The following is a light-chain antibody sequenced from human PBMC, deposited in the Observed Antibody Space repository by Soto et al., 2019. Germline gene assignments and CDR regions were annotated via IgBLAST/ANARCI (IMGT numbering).Light chain of an antibody. CDR1: QSISSW. J-gene: IGKJ4*01. CDR3: QQYNSYSLT. CDR2: KAS. Sequence: DIQMTQSPSTLSASVGDRVTITCRASQSISSWLAWYQQKPGKATKLLIYKASSLESVVPSRFSGSGSGTEFTLTLSRLQPDDFATYYCQQYNSYSLTFGGGTKVEIK. V-gene: IGKV1-5*03.